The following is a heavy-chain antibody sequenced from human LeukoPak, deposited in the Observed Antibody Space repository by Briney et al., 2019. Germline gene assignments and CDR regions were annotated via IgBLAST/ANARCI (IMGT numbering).Heavy chain of an antibody. CDR2: IYYSGNS. J-gene: IGHJ2*01. Sequence: SETLSLTCTVSGGSIGSYYWSWIRQLPGKGLEWIGYIYYSGNSNYNSFLKSRVTISVDTSKNQFSLNLNSVTAADTAMYYCARDGQFGGYRGFWYFDLWGRGTLVTVSS. CDR3: ARDGQFGGYRGFWYFDL. CDR1: GGSIGSYY. D-gene: IGHD5-12*01. V-gene: IGHV4-59*01.